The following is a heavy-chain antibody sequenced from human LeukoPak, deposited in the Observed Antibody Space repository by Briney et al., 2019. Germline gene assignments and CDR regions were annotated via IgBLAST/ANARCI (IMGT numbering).Heavy chain of an antibody. J-gene: IGHJ6*02. V-gene: IGHV4-34*01. D-gene: IGHD6-19*01. Sequence: SETLSLTCAVYGGSFSDYYWSWIRQPPGKGLEWIGEINHSGSTNYNPSLKSRVTISVDTSKNQFSLKLSSVTAADTAVYYCARGYSSGWFYYYYYGMDVWGQGTTVTVSS. CDR2: INHSGST. CDR3: ARGYSSGWFYYYYYGMDV. CDR1: GGSFSDYY.